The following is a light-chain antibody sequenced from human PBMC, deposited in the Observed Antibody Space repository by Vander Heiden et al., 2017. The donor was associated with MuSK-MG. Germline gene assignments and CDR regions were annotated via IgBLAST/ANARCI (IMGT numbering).Light chain of an antibody. CDR1: QNVNNY. CDR2: DAS. J-gene: IGKJ1*01. CDR3: QQRRT. V-gene: IGKV3-11*01. Sequence: IVLTQSPATLSLSPGERATLSCRASQNVNNYLAGYQQKPGQAPRLLIYDASNRATGIKDRFSGSGSGTDFTLTISSLEPEDFAMYDCQQRRTFGQGTKVDIK.